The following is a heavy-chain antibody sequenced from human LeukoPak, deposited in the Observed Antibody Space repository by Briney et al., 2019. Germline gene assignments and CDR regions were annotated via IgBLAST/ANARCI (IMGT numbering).Heavy chain of an antibody. V-gene: IGHV3-9*01. J-gene: IGHJ4*02. CDR3: ARSRGGTGPFDY. CDR1: GFTFDDYA. D-gene: IGHD2-15*01. CDR2: ISWNSGSI. Sequence: PGRSLRLSCAASGFTFDDYAMHWVRQAPGKGLEWVSGISWNSGSIGYADSVKGRFTISRDNSKNTLYLQMNSLRAEGTAVYYCARSRGGTGPFDYWGQGTLVTVSS.